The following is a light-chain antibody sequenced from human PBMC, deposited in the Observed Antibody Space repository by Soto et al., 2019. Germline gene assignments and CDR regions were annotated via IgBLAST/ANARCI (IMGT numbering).Light chain of an antibody. J-gene: IGLJ1*01. CDR3: SSYTSSSTPVV. Sequence: QSALTQPASVSVSPGQSITISCTGTSSDVGGYNYVSWYQQHPGKAPKRIIYEVSNRPSGVSNRFSGSKSGNTASLTISGLQAEDEADYYCSSYTSSSTPVVFGTGTKLTVL. V-gene: IGLV2-14*01. CDR1: SSDVGGYNY. CDR2: EVS.